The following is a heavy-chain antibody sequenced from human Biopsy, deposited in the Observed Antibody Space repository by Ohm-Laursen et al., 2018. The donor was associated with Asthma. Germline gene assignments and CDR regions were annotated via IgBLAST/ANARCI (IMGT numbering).Heavy chain of an antibody. CDR2: TNERGVT. CDR3: ARGPELDV. J-gene: IGHJ6*02. CDR1: PGSFSGFF. Sequence: SETLSLTCDVYPGSFSGFFWTWIRQSPGKGLEWIGETNERGVTNNNPSLKSRVIISIDTYWNRVSLKLTSVTAADTAVYYRARGPELDVWGQGTTVTVSS. V-gene: IGHV4-34*01.